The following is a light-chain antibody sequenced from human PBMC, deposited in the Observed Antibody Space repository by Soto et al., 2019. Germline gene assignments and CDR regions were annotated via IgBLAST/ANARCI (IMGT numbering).Light chain of an antibody. CDR2: GAS. CDR1: QSVSSIY. J-gene: IGKJ2*01. V-gene: IGKV3-20*01. CDR3: QQYGSSRGYT. Sequence: EIVLTQSPGTLSLSPGERATLSCRASQSVSSIYLAWYQQKPGQAPRLLIYGASSRATGIPDRFSGSGSGTDFTLTISRLEPEDFAVYYCQQYGSSRGYTFGQGTKLEI.